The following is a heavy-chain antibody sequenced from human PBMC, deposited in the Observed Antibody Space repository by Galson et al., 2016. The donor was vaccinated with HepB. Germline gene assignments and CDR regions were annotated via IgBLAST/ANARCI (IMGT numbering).Heavy chain of an antibody. D-gene: IGHD3-10*01. CDR2: IIPHFNAP. V-gene: IGHV1-69*06. CDR1: GGSSFSSSA. CDR3: ARSVSFGVDV. J-gene: IGHJ6*02. Sequence: SVKVSCKASGGSSFSSSAISWVRQAPGQGLEWMGVIIPHFNAPKYAQKFQDRVTISADKWSTTAYMELTSLRSEDTAVYYCARSVSFGVDVWGHGTMVTVSS.